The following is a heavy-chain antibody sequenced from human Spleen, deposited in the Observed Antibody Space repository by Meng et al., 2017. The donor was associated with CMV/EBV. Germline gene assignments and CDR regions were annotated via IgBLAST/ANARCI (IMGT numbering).Heavy chain of an antibody. Sequence: GESLKISCAASGFTLSSYAMHWVRQAPGKGLEWVAVISYDGSNKYYADSVKGRFTISRDNSKNTLYLQMNSLRAEDTAVYYCARNRYYDFWSGYYFDYWGQGTLVTVSS. D-gene: IGHD3-3*01. J-gene: IGHJ4*02. CDR1: GFTLSSYA. V-gene: IGHV3-30-3*01. CDR3: ARNRYYDFWSGYYFDY. CDR2: ISYDGSNK.